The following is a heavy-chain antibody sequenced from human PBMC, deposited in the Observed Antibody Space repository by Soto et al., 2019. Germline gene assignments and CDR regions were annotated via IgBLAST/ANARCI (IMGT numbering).Heavy chain of an antibody. Sequence: ASVKVSCKASGYTFTSYGISWVRQAPGQGXDWMGWISAYNGNTKYAQDLQGRVTMTTDTSTSTAYMELRSLRSDDTAVYYCARFSGGSYNTYYFYYGMDVWGQGTTVTVSS. CDR2: ISAYNGNT. V-gene: IGHV1-18*01. J-gene: IGHJ6*02. CDR3: ARFSGGSYNTYYFYYGMDV. CDR1: GYTFTSYG. D-gene: IGHD2-15*01.